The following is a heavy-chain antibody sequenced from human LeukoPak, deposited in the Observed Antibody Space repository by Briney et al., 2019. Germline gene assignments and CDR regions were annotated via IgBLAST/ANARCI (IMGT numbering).Heavy chain of an antibody. CDR3: ARSGPNPSPVLRYFDWSPPQKYFQH. D-gene: IGHD3-9*01. J-gene: IGHJ1*01. Sequence: GGSLRLSCAASGFSFSNYAMHWVRQDSGRGLDWVAVISHDGINTYYADSVKGRFTISRDNAKNSLYLQMNSLRAEDTAVYYCARSGPNPSPVLRYFDWSPPQKYFQHWGQGTLVTVSS. V-gene: IGHV3-30*03. CDR1: GFSFSNYA. CDR2: ISHDGINT.